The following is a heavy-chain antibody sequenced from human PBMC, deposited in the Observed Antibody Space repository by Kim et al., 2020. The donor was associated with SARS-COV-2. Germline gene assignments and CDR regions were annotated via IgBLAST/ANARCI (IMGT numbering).Heavy chain of an antibody. J-gene: IGHJ6*02. Sequence: SETLSLTCAVSGDSVATDFWTWVRQAPGKGLDWLGYVSYSGGSDYNPNLRGRLTISVDASRTHVSLRLTSLTAADTGDYFCARAHQLAPRGYGMNVWGQGTSVIVSS. CDR2: VSYSGGS. D-gene: IGHD1-1*01. CDR1: GDSVATDF. V-gene: IGHV4-59*02. CDR3: ARAHQLAPRGYGMNV.